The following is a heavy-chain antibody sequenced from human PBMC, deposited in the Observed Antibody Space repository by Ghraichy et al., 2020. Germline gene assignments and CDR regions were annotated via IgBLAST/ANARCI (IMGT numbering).Heavy chain of an antibody. CDR3: ARVGYSSSWNEDYYYGMDV. J-gene: IGHJ6*02. V-gene: IGHV4-59*01. CDR2: INYRGST. CDR1: GGSISSYY. Sequence: SETLSLTCTVSGGSISSYYWSWIRQPPGKGLEWIGYINYRGSTNYNPSLKSRVTISVDTSKNQFSLKLNSVTAADTAVYYCARVGYSSSWNEDYYYGMDVWGQGTTVTVSS. D-gene: IGHD6-13*01.